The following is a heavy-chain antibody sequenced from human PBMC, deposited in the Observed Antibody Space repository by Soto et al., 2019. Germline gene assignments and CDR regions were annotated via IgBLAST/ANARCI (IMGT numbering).Heavy chain of an antibody. D-gene: IGHD2-15*01. CDR3: AKGDCSCGRCYRGFDY. V-gene: IGHV3-23*01. J-gene: IGHJ4*02. CDR1: GFTFSSYD. Sequence: EVQVLESGGGLVQPGGSLRLSCVGSGFTFSSYDMSWVRQAPGKGLEWVSGVSASGSITSYADSAKGRFTISSDNAKNALYLRMDSLRAEDTAVYYCAKGDCSCGRCYRGFDYWGQGTLVTVSS. CDR2: VSASGSIT.